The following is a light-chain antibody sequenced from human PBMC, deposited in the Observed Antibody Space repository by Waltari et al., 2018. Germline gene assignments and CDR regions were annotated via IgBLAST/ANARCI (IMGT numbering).Light chain of an antibody. CDR2: KAS. Sequence: DIQMTQSPPSLSASVGDTVPITCRASQSISSWLAWYQQKPGKAPKLLIYKASNFQSGVPSRFSGSGSGTDFTLTISSLQPEDFVTYYCLQYNSSPYTFGQGTKVEIK. CDR1: QSISSW. J-gene: IGKJ2*01. V-gene: IGKV1-12*01. CDR3: LQYNSSPYT.